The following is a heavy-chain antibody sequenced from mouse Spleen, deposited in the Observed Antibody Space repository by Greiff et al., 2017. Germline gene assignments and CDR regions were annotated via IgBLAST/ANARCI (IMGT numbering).Heavy chain of an antibody. V-gene: IGHV3-1*01. CDR1: GYSITSGYD. Sequence: EVQRVESGPGMVKPSQSLSLTCTVTGYSITSGYDWHWIRHFPGNKLEWMGYISYSGSTNYNPSLKSRISITHDTSKNHFFLKLNSVTTEDTATYYCASGYYGSSYGWYFDVWGTGTTVTVSS. CDR2: ISYSGST. CDR3: ASGYYGSSYGWYFDV. J-gene: IGHJ1*03. D-gene: IGHD1-1*01.